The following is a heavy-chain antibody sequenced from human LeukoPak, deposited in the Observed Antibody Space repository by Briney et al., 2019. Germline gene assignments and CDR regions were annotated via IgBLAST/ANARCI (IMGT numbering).Heavy chain of an antibody. V-gene: IGHV3-21*01. CDR3: AREGTVTPEDAFDI. J-gene: IGHJ3*02. CDR1: GFTFSSYS. Sequence: GGSLRLSCAASGFTFSSYSMNWVRQAPGKGLEWVSSISSSSSYIYYADSVKGRFTISRDNAKNSLYLQTNSLRADDTAVYYCAREGTVTPEDAFDIWGQGTMVTVSS. CDR2: ISSSSSYI. D-gene: IGHD4-17*01.